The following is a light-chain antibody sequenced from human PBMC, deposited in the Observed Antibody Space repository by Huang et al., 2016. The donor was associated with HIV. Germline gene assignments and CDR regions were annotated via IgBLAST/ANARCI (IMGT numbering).Light chain of an antibody. CDR3: QQYSTSSYT. V-gene: IGKV3D-20*01. Sequence: IVLTQSPAALSLSPGEIATLTCGASQSVRNNYRAWYQQKPGLAPRLLIYDAHVRATGIPDRFSGSGSGTDFTLTISRLEPEDFAMDYCQQYSTSSYTFGQGTKVDI. CDR2: DAH. J-gene: IGKJ2*01. CDR1: QSVRNNY.